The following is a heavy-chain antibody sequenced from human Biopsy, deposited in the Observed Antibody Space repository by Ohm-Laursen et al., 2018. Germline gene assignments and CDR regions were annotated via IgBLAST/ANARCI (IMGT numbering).Heavy chain of an antibody. Sequence: SLRLSCAASGFTFTSYAMHWVRQAPGKGLEWVAVISYDGSGEYYADSLQGRFIISRDNPKNTVDLQMNSLRAEDTAVYFCAKDGKRWDYSTYFSWHFDLWGRGALVTVSS. J-gene: IGHJ2*01. CDR1: GFTFTSYA. CDR3: AKDGKRWDYSTYFSWHFDL. CDR2: ISYDGSGE. D-gene: IGHD4-11*01. V-gene: IGHV3-30*18.